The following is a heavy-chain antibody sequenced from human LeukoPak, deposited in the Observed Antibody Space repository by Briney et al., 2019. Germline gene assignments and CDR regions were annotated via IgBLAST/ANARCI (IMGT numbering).Heavy chain of an antibody. CDR1: GFTFSRSA. V-gene: IGHV3-30-3*01. J-gene: IGHJ6*02. D-gene: IGHD3-3*02. Sequence: GRSLRLSCAASGFTFSRSAIHWVRQAPGKGLEWVAVISYDGSNKYYADSVKGRFTISRDNSKNTLYLQMNSLRAEDTAFYYCVRGLHFYFYCMDVWGQGTRVTVSS. CDR2: ISYDGSNK. CDR3: VRGLHFYFYCMDV.